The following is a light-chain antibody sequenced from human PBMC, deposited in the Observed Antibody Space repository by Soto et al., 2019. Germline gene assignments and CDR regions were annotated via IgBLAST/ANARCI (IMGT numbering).Light chain of an antibody. J-gene: IGLJ1*01. CDR3: QSYASSLSAYV. CDR1: SSNIGAGYD. CDR2: GNS. Sequence: QSVLAQPPSVSGAPGQRVTISCTGSSSNIGAGYDVHWYQQLPGTAPKLLIYGNSNRPSGGPDRFSGSKSGTSASLAITGLQAEDEADYYCQSYASSLSAYVFGTGTKVTV. V-gene: IGLV1-40*01.